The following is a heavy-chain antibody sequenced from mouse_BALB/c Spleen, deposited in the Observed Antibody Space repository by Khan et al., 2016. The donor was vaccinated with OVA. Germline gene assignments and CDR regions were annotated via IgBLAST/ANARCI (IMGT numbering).Heavy chain of an antibody. CDR2: IRSKSNNYAT. CDR3: VSNYFDY. CDR1: GFTFNTYA. Sequence: EVQLQESGGGLVQPKGSLKLSCAASGFTFNTYAMNWVRQAPGKGLEWVARIRSKSNNYATYYADSVKDRFTISRDDSQSMLYLQMNNWTTEDTAMYYCVSNYFDYWGQGTTLTVSS. J-gene: IGHJ2*01. V-gene: IGHV10-1*02.